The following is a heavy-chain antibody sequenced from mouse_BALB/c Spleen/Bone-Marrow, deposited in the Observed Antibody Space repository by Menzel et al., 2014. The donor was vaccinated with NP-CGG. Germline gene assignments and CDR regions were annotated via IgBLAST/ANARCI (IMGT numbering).Heavy chain of an antibody. D-gene: IGHD1-2*01. CDR1: GFTFSSYG. V-gene: IGHV5-6-3*01. CDR2: INSNGGST. J-gene: IGHJ3*01. CDR3: ASHYYGAR. Sequence: EVQLVGSGGGLVQPGPSLQLSSASSGFTFSSYGMSWDSPTPDKRLELVATINSNGGSTYYPDRVKVRFTISRDNAKNTLYLQMSSLKSEDTAMYYCASHYYGARWGQGTLVTSSA.